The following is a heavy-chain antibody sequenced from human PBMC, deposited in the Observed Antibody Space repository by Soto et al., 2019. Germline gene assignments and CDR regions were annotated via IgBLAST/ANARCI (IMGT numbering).Heavy chain of an antibody. D-gene: IGHD6-6*01. CDR3: ARYGTFSYSSSSGYYYYMDV. V-gene: IGHV1-8*01. CDR2: MNPNSGNT. Sequence: ASVKVSCKASGYTFTSYDINWVRQATGQGLEWMGWMNPNSGNTGYAQKFQGRVTMTRNTSISTAYMELSSLRSEDTAVYYCARYGTFSYSSSSGYYYYMDVWGKGTTVTVSS. CDR1: GYTFTSYD. J-gene: IGHJ6*03.